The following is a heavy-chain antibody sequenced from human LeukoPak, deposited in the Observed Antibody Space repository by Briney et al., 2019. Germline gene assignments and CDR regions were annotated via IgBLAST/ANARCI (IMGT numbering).Heavy chain of an antibody. CDR2: IIPILGIA. V-gene: IGHV1-69*04. Sequence: SVTVSCKASGGTFSSYAISWVRQAPGQGLEWMGRIIPILGIANYAQKFQGRVTITADKSTSTAYMELSSLRSEDTAVHYCARDYSLRFGEFRKDWFDPWGQGTLVTVSS. J-gene: IGHJ5*02. D-gene: IGHD3-10*01. CDR1: GGTFSSYA. CDR3: ARDYSLRFGEFRKDWFDP.